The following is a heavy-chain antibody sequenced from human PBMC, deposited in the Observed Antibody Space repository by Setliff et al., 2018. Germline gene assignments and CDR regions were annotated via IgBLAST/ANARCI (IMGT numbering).Heavy chain of an antibody. D-gene: IGHD3-3*01. Sequence: KPSETLSLTCASSGGTFSDYYWTWIRQPPGKGLEWVGEINHSGSTDYNPSLKSRVTISVDTSKNQFSLDLSSVTAADTAVYYCARVSGFLYIDVWGNGTTVTVSS. CDR1: GGTFSDYY. V-gene: IGHV4-34*01. J-gene: IGHJ6*03. CDR3: ARVSGFLYIDV. CDR2: INHSGST.